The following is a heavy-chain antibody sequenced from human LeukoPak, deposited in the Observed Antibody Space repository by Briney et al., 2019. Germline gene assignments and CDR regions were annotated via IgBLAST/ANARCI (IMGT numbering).Heavy chain of an antibody. CDR2: IYYSESI. CDR3: AGYYHDSSGYLG. J-gene: IGHJ4*02. V-gene: IGHV4-39*01. Sequence: SETLSLTCTVSGGSLSSSGYYWGWIRQPPGKGLEWIGSIYYSESIYFNPSLKSRVTISVDTSKNQFSLKLSSVTAADTAVYYGAGYYHDSSGYLGCGEGTLVTVSS. D-gene: IGHD3-22*01. CDR1: GGSLSSSGYY.